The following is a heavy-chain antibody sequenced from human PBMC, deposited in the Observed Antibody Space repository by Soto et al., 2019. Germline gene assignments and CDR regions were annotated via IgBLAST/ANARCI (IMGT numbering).Heavy chain of an antibody. CDR2: ISSNGDNT. V-gene: IGHV3-64*01. Sequence: GGSLRLSCAASGFTFSSYAMHWVRQAPGKGLEYVSGISSNGDNTYYANSVKARFSISRDNSKNTLYLQMGSLRAEDMAVYYCARANPPGYWGQGTLVTGSS. CDR3: ARANPPGY. CDR1: GFTFSSYA. J-gene: IGHJ4*02.